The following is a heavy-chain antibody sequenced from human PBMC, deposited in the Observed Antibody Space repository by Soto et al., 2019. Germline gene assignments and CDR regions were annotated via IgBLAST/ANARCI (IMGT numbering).Heavy chain of an antibody. Sequence: PSDALSHNSGSCCWTFSCFYWTMIRQPPGKGLEWIGEINHGGSTNYNPSLKSRVTISVDTSKNQFSLNLSSVTAADTALYYCARALGYTYGHLPIDYWGQG. CDR1: CWTFSCFY. V-gene: IGHV4-34*01. D-gene: IGHD5-18*01. CDR2: INHGGST. CDR3: ARALGYTYGHLPIDY. J-gene: IGHJ4*02.